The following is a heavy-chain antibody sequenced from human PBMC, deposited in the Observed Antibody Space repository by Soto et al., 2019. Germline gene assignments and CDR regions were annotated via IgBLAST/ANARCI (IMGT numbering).Heavy chain of an antibody. Sequence: QVQLQESGPGLVKPSETLSLTCTVSGDSIGSYYWSWIRQPPGKGLEWIGYIYYSGSTKYNPYLKSRVTISVDTSKNQFSLKLSSVTAADTAVYYCARATCSSTSCYAWLVWFDPWGQGTLVTVSS. CDR1: GDSIGSYY. CDR3: ARATCSSTSCYAWLVWFDP. D-gene: IGHD2-2*01. CDR2: IYYSGST. J-gene: IGHJ5*02. V-gene: IGHV4-59*01.